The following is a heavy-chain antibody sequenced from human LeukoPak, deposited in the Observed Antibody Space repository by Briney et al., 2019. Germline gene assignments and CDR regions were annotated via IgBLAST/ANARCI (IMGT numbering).Heavy chain of an antibody. V-gene: IGHV4-59*01. D-gene: IGHD3-22*01. CDR1: GGSISSYY. CDR3: ARSYYYDSSGYRDDAFDI. Sequence: SETLSLTCTVSGGSISSYYWSWLRQPPGKGLEWIGYIYYSGSTNYNPSLKSRVTISVDTSKNQFSLKLSSVTAADTAVYYCARSYYYDSSGYRDDAFDIWGQGTMVTVSS. CDR2: IYYSGST. J-gene: IGHJ3*02.